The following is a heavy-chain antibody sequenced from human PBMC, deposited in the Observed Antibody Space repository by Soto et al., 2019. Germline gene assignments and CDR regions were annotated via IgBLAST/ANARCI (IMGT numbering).Heavy chain of an antibody. Sequence: PSETLSLTCTVSGTSISSYYWSWIRQPPGKGLEWIANIHYSGTTNYNPSLASRVTLSVDTSKNQFSLKMTSVTAADRAMYFCARYNSYAIDYWGRGTMVTVSS. CDR3: ARYNSYAIDY. D-gene: IGHD2-8*01. CDR2: IHYSGTT. J-gene: IGHJ4*02. CDR1: GTSISSYY. V-gene: IGHV4-59*01.